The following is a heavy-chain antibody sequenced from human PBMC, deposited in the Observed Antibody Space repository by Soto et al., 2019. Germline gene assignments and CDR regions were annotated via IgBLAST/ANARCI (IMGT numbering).Heavy chain of an antibody. CDR2: ISGSGGST. Sequence: GGSLRLSCAASGFTFSSYAMSWVRQAPGKGLEWVSAISGSGGSTYYADSVKGRFTISRDNSKNTLYLQMNSLRAEDTAVYYCAKPPNYVFGSQGTYYFDYGGQETLFTVPS. D-gene: IGHD3-16*01. V-gene: IGHV3-23*01. CDR3: AKPPNYVFGSQGTYYFDY. J-gene: IGHJ4*02. CDR1: GFTFSSYA.